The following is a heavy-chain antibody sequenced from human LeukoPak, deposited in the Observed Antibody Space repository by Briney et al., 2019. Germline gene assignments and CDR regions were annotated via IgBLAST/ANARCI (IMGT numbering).Heavy chain of an antibody. Sequence: ASVKVSCKASGYTFTSYGISWVRQAPGQGLEWMGWISAYNGNTNYAQKLQGRVTMTTDTSTSTAYMELRSLRSDDTAVYYCARDHNTIFGVVILYCYGMDVWGQGTTVTVSS. CDR3: ARDHNTIFGVVILYCYGMDV. CDR1: GYTFTSYG. D-gene: IGHD3-3*01. CDR2: ISAYNGNT. J-gene: IGHJ6*02. V-gene: IGHV1-18*01.